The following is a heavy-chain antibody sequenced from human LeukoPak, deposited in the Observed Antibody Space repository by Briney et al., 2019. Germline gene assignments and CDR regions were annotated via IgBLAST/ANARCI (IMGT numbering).Heavy chain of an antibody. Sequence: SETLSLTCTVSGGSISSYYWSWIRQPPGKGLEWIGYIYYSGSTNYNPSLKSRVTISVDTSKNQFSLKLSSVTAADTAVYYCARGLGDCGGDCSLDYYYYMDVWGKGTTVTVSS. D-gene: IGHD2-21*01. CDR1: GGSISSYY. V-gene: IGHV4-59*01. J-gene: IGHJ6*03. CDR2: IYYSGST. CDR3: ARGLGDCGGDCSLDYYYYMDV.